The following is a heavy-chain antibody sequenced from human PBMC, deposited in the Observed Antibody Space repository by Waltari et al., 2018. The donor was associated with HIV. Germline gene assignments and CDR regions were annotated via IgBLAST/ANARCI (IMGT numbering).Heavy chain of an antibody. CDR3: AKDGYYDILTGQPDAFDI. Sequence: QVQLVESGGGVVQPGRSLRLSCAAPGFTFSSYGMPWVRQDPGRGLEWVAVICYDGSNKYYADSVKGRFTISRDNSKNTLYLQMNSLRAEDTAMYYCAKDGYYDILTGQPDAFDIWGQGTMVTVSS. D-gene: IGHD3-9*01. CDR2: ICYDGSNK. V-gene: IGHV3-30*18. CDR1: GFTFSSYG. J-gene: IGHJ3*02.